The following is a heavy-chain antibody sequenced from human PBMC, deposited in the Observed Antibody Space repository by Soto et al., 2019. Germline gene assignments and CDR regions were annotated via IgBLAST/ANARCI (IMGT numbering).Heavy chain of an antibody. Sequence: PSETLSLTCTVSGGSISSYYWSWIRQPPGKGLEWIGYIYYSGSTNYNPSLKSRVTISVDTSKNQFSLKLSSVTAADTAVYYCARTHHRFLEWLLLGYGMDVWGQGTTVTVSS. CDR2: IYYSGST. CDR1: GGSISSYY. J-gene: IGHJ6*02. D-gene: IGHD3-3*01. V-gene: IGHV4-59*01. CDR3: ARTHHRFLEWLLLGYGMDV.